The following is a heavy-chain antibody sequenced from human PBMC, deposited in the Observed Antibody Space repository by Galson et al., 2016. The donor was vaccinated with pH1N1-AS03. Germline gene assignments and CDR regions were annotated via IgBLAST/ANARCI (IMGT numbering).Heavy chain of an antibody. CDR3: ARGWYDIWTGYLVDPFVY. CDR1: GFTFGDYY. CDR2: ITSSGGSGSTI. J-gene: IGHJ4*02. V-gene: IGHV3-11*01. D-gene: IGHD3-9*01. Sequence: SLRLSCAASGFTFGDYYMSWIRQAPGKGLEWISCITSSGGSGSTIYYADSVKGRFTISRDNAKNSLYLQMNSLRADDTAVYFCARGWYDIWTGYLVDPFVYWGQGALVTVSS.